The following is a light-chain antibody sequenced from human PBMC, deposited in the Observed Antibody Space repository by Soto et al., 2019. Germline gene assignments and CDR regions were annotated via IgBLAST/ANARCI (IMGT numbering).Light chain of an antibody. J-gene: IGLJ1*01. CDR2: EVS. CDR3: TSYAGSNPYV. CDR1: SSDVGNYNY. Sequence: QSVRTQPPSASGSPGQSVTISCTGTSSDVGNYNYVSWYQHHPGKAPKLMIYEVSKWPSGVPDRFSGSKSGNTASLTVSGPQVEDEADYYSTSYAGSNPYVFGTGTKVTVL. V-gene: IGLV2-8*01.